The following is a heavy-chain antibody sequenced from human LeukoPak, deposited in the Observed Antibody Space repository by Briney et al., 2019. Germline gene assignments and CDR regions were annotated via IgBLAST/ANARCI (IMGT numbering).Heavy chain of an antibody. Sequence: GGSLRLSCAASGFMFTDYGMHWVRQAPGKGLEWVAVIWSDGTNTYYSDSVKGRFAISRDDSNDMVYLQMNRLRAEDTAIYYCAKDIQRGFDYANSLDYWGQGTLVTVSS. V-gene: IGHV3-33*06. CDR1: GFMFTDYG. J-gene: IGHJ4*02. D-gene: IGHD4-11*01. CDR2: IWSDGTNT. CDR3: AKDIQRGFDYANSLDY.